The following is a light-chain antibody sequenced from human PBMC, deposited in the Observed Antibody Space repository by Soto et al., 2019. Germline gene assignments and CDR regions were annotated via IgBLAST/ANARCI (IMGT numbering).Light chain of an antibody. Sequence: QLVLTQSSSASASLGSSVKLTCTLSSGHSRNTIAWHQQQPGKAPRYLMKLDGSGSYNKGSGVPDRFSGSSSGADRYLTISNLQSEDEADYYCETWDRNTRVFGGGTKLTV. J-gene: IGLJ2*01. CDR2: LDGSGSY. CDR3: ETWDRNTRV. CDR1: SGHSRNT. V-gene: IGLV4-60*03.